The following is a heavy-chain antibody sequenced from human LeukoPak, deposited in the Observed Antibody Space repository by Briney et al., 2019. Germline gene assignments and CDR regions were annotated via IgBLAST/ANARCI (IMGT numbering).Heavy chain of an antibody. CDR2: IIPIFGTA. D-gene: IGHD3-22*01. J-gene: IGHJ6*02. V-gene: IGHV1-69*13. CDR3: ARDDNLSPVVAEDYYYYYGMDV. Sequence: ASVKVSCKASGGTFISYAISWVRQAPGQGLEWMGGIIPIFGTANYAQKFQGRVTITADESTSTAYMELSSLRSEDTAVYYCARDDNLSPVVAEDYYYYYGMDVWGQGTTVTVSS. CDR1: GGTFISYA.